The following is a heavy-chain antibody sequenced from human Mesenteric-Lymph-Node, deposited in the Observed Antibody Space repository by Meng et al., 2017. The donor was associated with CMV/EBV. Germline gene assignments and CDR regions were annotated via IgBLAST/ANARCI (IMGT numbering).Heavy chain of an antibody. CDR1: GFTFDDYG. CDR3: VREDEVDASWGNRFDP. D-gene: IGHD3-16*01. CDR2: INWNGGST. J-gene: IGHJ5*02. V-gene: IGHV3-20*04. Sequence: GESLKISCAASGFTFDDYGMSWVRQAPGKGLEWVSGINWNGGSTGYADSVKGRFTISRDNAKNSLYLQMNSLRVEDTAVYYCVREDEVDASWGNRFDPWGQGTLVTVSS.